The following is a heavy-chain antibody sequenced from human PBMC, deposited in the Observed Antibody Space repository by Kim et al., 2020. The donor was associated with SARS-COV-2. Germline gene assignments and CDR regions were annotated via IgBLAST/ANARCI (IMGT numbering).Heavy chain of an antibody. CDR2: IWYDGSNK. Sequence: GGSLRLSCAASGFTFSSYGMHWVRQAPGKGLEWVAVIWYDGSNKYYADSVKDRFTISRDNSKNTLYLQMNSLRAEDTAVYYCARGGNAPNYDILTGLIRPGWYFELWGRGTLVTVSS. CDR1: GFTFSSYG. V-gene: IGHV3-33*01. D-gene: IGHD3-9*01. CDR3: ARGGNAPNYDILTGLIRPGWYFEL. J-gene: IGHJ2*01.